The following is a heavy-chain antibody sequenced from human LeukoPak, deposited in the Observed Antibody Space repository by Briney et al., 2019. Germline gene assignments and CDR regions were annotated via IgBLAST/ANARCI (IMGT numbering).Heavy chain of an antibody. J-gene: IGHJ4*02. Sequence: SVTLSLTCTVSGGSISSSSYYWGWIRQPPGKGLEWIGSIFYSGSTNYNPSLKSRVTISVDTSKNQFSLKLSSVTAADTAVYYCARDRRGYGDYIDYWGQGTLVTVSS. CDR2: IFYSGST. CDR3: ARDRRGYGDYIDY. D-gene: IGHD4-17*01. V-gene: IGHV4-39*07. CDR1: GGSISSSSYY.